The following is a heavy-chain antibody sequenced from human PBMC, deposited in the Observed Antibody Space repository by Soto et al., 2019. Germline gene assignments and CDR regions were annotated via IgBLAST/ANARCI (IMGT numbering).Heavy chain of an antibody. J-gene: IGHJ6*03. V-gene: IGHV4-34*01. Sequence: SETLSLTCAVYGGSFRGYYWSWIRQPPGKGLEWIGEINHSGSTNYNPSLKSRVTISVDTSKNQFSLKLSSVTAADTAVYYCARGSLPSIAAAGAYYMDVWGKGTTVTVSS. CDR3: ARGSLPSIAAAGAYYMDV. CDR1: GGSFRGYY. D-gene: IGHD6-13*01. CDR2: INHSGST.